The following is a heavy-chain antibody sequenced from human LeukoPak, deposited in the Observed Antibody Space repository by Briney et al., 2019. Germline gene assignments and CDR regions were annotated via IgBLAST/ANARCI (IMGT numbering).Heavy chain of an antibody. J-gene: IGHJ5*02. V-gene: IGHV3-11*01. Sequence: PGGSLRLSCAASGFTFSDYYISWFRQAPGKGLEWVSYITTDGSTIHYADSVKGRFTISRDNDRNSLFLQMNSLRAEDTAVYYCATSSGSSAWGQGTLVTVSS. CDR3: ATSSGSSA. CDR1: GFTFSDYY. CDR2: ITTDGSTI. D-gene: IGHD3-10*01.